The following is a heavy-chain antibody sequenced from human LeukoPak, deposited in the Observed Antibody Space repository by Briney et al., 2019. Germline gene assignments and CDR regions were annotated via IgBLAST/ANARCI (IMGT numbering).Heavy chain of an antibody. V-gene: IGHV3-74*01. J-gene: IGHJ4*02. CDR1: GVTFSSYW. CDR2: IKSDGSST. D-gene: IGHD5-12*01. CDR3: ARGRGYTQDY. Sequence: PGGSLRLSCAASGVTFSSYWMHWVRQAPGKGLVWVSHIKSDGSSTSYADSVKGRFAISRDNAKNTLYLQMNSLRAEDTAVYYCARGRGYTQDYWGQGTLVTVSS.